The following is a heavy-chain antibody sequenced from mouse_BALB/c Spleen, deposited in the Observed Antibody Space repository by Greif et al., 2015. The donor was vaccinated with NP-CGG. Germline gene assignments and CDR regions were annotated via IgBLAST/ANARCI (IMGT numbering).Heavy chain of an antibody. CDR3: TRGGNYGY. V-gene: IGHV1S81*02. CDR1: GYTFTSYY. CDR2: INPSNGGT. Sequence: QVQLQQSGAELVKPGASVRLSCKASGYTFTSYYMYWVKQRPGQGLEWIGGINPSNGGTNFNEKFKSKATLTVDKSSSTAYMQLSSLTSEDSAVYYCTRGGNYGYWGQGTTLTVSS. J-gene: IGHJ2*01. D-gene: IGHD2-1*01.